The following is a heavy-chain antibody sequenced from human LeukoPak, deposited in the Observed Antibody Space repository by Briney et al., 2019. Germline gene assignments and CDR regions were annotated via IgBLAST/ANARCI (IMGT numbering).Heavy chain of an antibody. V-gene: IGHV3-30*04. D-gene: IGHD5-24*01. CDR2: ISYDGNAK. J-gene: IGHJ4*02. CDR3: ARSPLDGYNYLDY. Sequence: GGSLRLSCAASGLTFSTNPMHWVRQAPGKGLEWVAVISYDGNAKYYADSVKGRFTISRDNPKNTLYLQMNCLRPEDTAVYYCARSPLDGYNYLDYWGQGTLVTVSS. CDR1: GLTFSTNP.